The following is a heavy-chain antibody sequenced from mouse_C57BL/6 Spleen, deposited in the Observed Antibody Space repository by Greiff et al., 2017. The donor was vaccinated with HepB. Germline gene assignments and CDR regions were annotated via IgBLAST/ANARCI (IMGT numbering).Heavy chain of an antibody. Sequence: VKLMESGAELVKPGASVKISCKASGYAFSSYWMNWVKQRPGKGLEWIGQIYPGDGDTNYNGKFKGKATLTADKSSSTAYMQLSSLTSEDSAVYFCARWGGSYWYFDVWGTGTTVTVSS. V-gene: IGHV1-80*01. CDR2: IYPGDGDT. CDR3: ARWGGSYWYFDV. CDR1: GYAFSSYW. J-gene: IGHJ1*03. D-gene: IGHD1-1*01.